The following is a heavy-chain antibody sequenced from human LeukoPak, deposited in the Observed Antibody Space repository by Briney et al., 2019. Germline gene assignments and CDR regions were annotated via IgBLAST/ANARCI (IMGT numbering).Heavy chain of an antibody. Sequence: GGSLRLSCAASGFTFSSYWMSWVRQAPGKGLEWVANIKKDGSDVYYVDSVKGRFTISRDNDKNSLSLQMDSLQSEDTALYNCARGGPVPCITIFGVIFDAFDIWGQGTMVTVSS. CDR1: GFTFSSYW. CDR3: ARGGPVPCITIFGVIFDAFDI. D-gene: IGHD3-3*01. V-gene: IGHV3-7*04. CDR2: IKKDGSDV. J-gene: IGHJ3*02.